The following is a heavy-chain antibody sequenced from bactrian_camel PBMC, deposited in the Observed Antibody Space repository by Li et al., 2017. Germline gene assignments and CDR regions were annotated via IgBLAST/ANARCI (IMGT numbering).Heavy chain of an antibody. V-gene: IGHV3S60*01. Sequence: HVQLVESGGGSVQAGGSLRLACAASAYTYVDNCMGWFRQVPGKEREAVAGIWVSVGSTYYSDSVKGRFTVSRDNTDNTLYLQMNSLKPEDTAMYFCAADGGACTWYAFSAFPVYEYNYWGQGTQVTVS. CDR3: AADGGACTWYAFSAFPVYEYNY. D-gene: IGHD6*01. J-gene: IGHJ4*01. CDR2: IWVSVGST. CDR1: AYTYVDNC.